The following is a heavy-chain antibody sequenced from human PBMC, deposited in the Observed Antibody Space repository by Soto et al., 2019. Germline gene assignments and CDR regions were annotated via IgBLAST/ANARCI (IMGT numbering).Heavy chain of an antibody. CDR1: GGTFSRYS. CDR3: AREDRDRETGLVPAAIDGMDV. V-gene: IGHV1-69*08. D-gene: IGHD2-2*01. J-gene: IGHJ6*02. Sequence: QVQLGQSGAEVKKPGSSVRVSCKASGGTFSRYSITWVRQAPGHGLEWIGRIIPISGIASYAQKCQGSVTITADESTSTAYMELSSLRSDDTAVYYCAREDRDRETGLVPAAIDGMDVWGQGTTVTVSS. CDR2: IIPISGIA.